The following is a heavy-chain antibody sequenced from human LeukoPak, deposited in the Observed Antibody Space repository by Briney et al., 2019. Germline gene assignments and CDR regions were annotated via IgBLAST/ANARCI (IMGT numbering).Heavy chain of an antibody. CDR2: SSDSGGRT. D-gene: IGHD3-10*01. V-gene: IGHV3-23*01. J-gene: IGHJ4*02. Sequence: GGSLRLSCAVSGITLSNYGMSWVRQAPGKGLEWVAGSSDSGGRTNYADPVKGRFTISRDNPKNTLYLQMNSLRAEDTAVYFCAKRGVVIRVILVGFHKEAYYFDSWGQGALVTVSS. CDR3: AKRGVVIRVILVGFHKEAYYFDS. CDR1: GITLSNYG.